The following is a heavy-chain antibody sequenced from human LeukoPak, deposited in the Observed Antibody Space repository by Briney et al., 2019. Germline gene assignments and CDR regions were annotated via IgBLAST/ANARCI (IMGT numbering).Heavy chain of an antibody. CDR1: GFTFSGSA. D-gene: IGHD5-24*01. CDR2: IRSEANSYAT. V-gene: IGHV3-73*01. J-gene: IGHJ4*02. Sequence: GGSLRLSCAASGFTFSGSAMHWVRQASGKGLEWVGRIRSEANSYATAYAASVKGRFTISRDDSKNTAYLQMNSLKTEDTAVYYCTSLLEVATIWGIEIDYWGQGTLVTVSS. CDR3: TSLLEVATIWGIEIDY.